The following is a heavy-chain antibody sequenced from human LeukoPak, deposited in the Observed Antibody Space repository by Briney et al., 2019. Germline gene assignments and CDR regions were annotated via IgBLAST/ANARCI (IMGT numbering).Heavy chain of an antibody. Sequence: GGSLRLSCAASGFTFSNYAIHWVRQAPGKGLECVAVISKDGSNEHYADPGKGRFTISRDNSKNTLYLQMNSLRTEDTAVYYCVRDRGDGYNQIDYWGQGTLVTVSS. CDR2: ISKDGSNE. CDR3: VRDRGDGYNQIDY. V-gene: IGHV3-30*04. CDR1: GFTFSNYA. D-gene: IGHD5-24*01. J-gene: IGHJ4*02.